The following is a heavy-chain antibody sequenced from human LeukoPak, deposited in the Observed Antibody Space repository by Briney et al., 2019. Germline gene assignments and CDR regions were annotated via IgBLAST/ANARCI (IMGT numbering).Heavy chain of an antibody. D-gene: IGHD6-13*01. Sequence: PSQTLSLTCTVSGGSISSGGYYWSWIRQHPGKGLEWIGYIYYSGSTYYNPSLKSRVTISVDTSKNQFSLKLSSVTAADTAVYYCARVGARAAAGTDNVDYWGQGTLVTVSS. V-gene: IGHV4-31*03. CDR3: ARVGARAAAGTDNVDY. J-gene: IGHJ4*02. CDR2: IYYSGST. CDR1: GGSISSGGYY.